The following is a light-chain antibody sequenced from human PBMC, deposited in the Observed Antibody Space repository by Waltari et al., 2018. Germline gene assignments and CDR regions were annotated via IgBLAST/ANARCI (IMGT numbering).Light chain of an antibody. CDR3: HQRSNWPRT. Sequence: DIVMTQSPATLSVSPGERATLSCRASQSVGTNLVWYQQKPGQAPRLLIFHASNRATGIAARFSGSGSGTEFTLTISSLQSEDFAVYYCHQRSNWPRTFGQGTKVEI. J-gene: IGKJ1*01. CDR1: QSVGTN. V-gene: IGKV3-15*01. CDR2: HAS.